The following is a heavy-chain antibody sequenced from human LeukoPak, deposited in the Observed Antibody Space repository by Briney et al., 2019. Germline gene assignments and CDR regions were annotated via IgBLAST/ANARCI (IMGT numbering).Heavy chain of an antibody. CDR1: GYTFTSYG. J-gene: IGHJ4*02. CDR2: ISAYNGNT. D-gene: IGHD6-19*01. Sequence: ASVKVSCKASGYTFTSYGISWVRQAPGQGLEWMGWISAYNGNTNYAQKLQGRVTMTTDTSTSTAYMELRSLRSDDTAVYYCARGTQAIGSGWYYFDYWGRGTLVTVSS. V-gene: IGHV1-18*04. CDR3: ARGTQAIGSGWYYFDY.